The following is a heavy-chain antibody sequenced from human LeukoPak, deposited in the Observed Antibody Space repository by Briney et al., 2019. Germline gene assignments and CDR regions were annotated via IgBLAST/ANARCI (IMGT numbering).Heavy chain of an antibody. CDR1: GGSISSSSYY. D-gene: IGHD5-18*01. J-gene: IGHJ4*02. CDR2: IYYSGST. Sequence: SETLSLTCTVSGGSISSSSYYWGWIRQPPGKGLEWIGSIYYSGSTYYNPSLKSRVTISVDTSKNQFSLKLSSVTAADTAVYYCARSHVDTAVVSYRGQGTLVTVPS. V-gene: IGHV4-39*01. CDR3: ARSHVDTAVVSY.